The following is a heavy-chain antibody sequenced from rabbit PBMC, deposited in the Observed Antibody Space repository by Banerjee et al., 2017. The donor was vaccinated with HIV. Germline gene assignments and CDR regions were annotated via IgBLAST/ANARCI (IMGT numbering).Heavy chain of an antibody. CDR3: ARGTGNTIAYGMDL. Sequence: QSLEESGGDLVKPGASLTLTCTASGFDFSSNAMCWVRQAPGKGLELIACIYTSSGITYYASWAKGRFTISKTSSTTVTLQMTSLTAADTATYFCARGTGNTIAYGMDLWGQGTLVTVS. D-gene: IGHD7-1*01. CDR2: IYTSSGIT. V-gene: IGHV1S40*01. J-gene: IGHJ3*01. CDR1: GFDFSSNA.